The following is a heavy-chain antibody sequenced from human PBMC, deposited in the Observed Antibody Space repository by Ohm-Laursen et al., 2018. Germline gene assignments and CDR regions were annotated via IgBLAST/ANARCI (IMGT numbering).Heavy chain of an antibody. CDR1: GFTFSSDT. Sequence: GSLRLSCAASGFTFSSDTMSWVRQAPGKGLEWVSTISGSGDSTYYADSVKGRFTISRDNSKNTLSVQMNSLGAEDTAVYYCAKKPPDWNDDSYYDMDFWGPGTTVTVSS. V-gene: IGHV3-23*01. J-gene: IGHJ6*02. CDR3: AKKPPDWNDDSYYDMDF. CDR2: ISGSGDST. D-gene: IGHD1-1*01.